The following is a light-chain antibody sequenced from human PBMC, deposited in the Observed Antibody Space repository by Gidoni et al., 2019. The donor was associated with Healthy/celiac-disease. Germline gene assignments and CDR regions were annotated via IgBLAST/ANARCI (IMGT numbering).Light chain of an antibody. V-gene: IGLV3-1*01. CDR2: QDS. CDR1: KLGDKY. CDR3: QAWDSSHWV. Sequence: SYELTQPPSVSVSPGQTASITCSGDKLGDKYACWYQQKPGQSPVLVIYQDSERPSGIPERFSGSNSGNTATLTISGTQAMDEADYYCQAWDSSHWVFGGGTKLTVL. J-gene: IGLJ3*02.